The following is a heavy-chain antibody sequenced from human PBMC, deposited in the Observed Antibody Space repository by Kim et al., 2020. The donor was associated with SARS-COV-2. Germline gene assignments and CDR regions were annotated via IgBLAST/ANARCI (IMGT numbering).Heavy chain of an antibody. CDR2: IKGDAGAK. CDR3: VRDVYYGFFDI. J-gene: IGHJ3*02. Sequence: GGSLRRSCAASGFSCGNYGMDWVLQVPGKWLEWVASIKGDAGAKFYADSVKGRFTISRDNAKKSLFLQMNNLRAEDTAVYYCVRDVYYGFFDIWGQGPMVTISS. V-gene: IGHV3-7*01. D-gene: IGHD3-10*01. CDR1: GFSCGNYG.